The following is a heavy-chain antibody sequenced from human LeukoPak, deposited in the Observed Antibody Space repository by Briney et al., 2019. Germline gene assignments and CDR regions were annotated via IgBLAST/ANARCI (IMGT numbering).Heavy chain of an antibody. Sequence: GGSLRLSCAASGFTFSSYWMHWVRHTPGKGLVWVSRIESDGSTIYADSARGRFTISRDNAKRSLYLQMNSLRGEDTAVYYCASGGPDQWEVMSGSFDSWGQGTLVTVSS. D-gene: IGHD1-26*01. CDR1: GFTFSSYW. V-gene: IGHV3-74*01. CDR2: IESDGST. J-gene: IGHJ4*02. CDR3: ASGGPDQWEVMSGSFDS.